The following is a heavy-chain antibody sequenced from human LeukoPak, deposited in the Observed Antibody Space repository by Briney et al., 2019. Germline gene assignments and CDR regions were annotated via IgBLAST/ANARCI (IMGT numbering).Heavy chain of an antibody. Sequence: PGGSLRLSCAASGFTFSSYSMNWVRQAPGKGLEWVSSISSSSYIYYADSVKGRFTISRDNAKNSLYLQMNSLRAEDTAVYYCARVGIAVAGIDYWGQGTLVTVSS. V-gene: IGHV3-21*01. CDR3: ARVGIAVAGIDY. CDR1: GFTFSSYS. D-gene: IGHD6-19*01. CDR2: ISSSSYI. J-gene: IGHJ4*02.